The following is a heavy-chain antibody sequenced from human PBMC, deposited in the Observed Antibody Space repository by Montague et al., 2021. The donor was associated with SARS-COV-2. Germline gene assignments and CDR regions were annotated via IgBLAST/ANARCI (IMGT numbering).Heavy chain of an antibody. D-gene: IGHD2-15*01. CDR1: GGSISSGSYY. V-gene: IGHV4-61*02. J-gene: IGHJ4*02. CDR2: IYISGTT. CDR3: ARGGGSGGQRANHFDS. Sequence: TLSLTCTVSGGSISSGSYYWSWLRQPAGKGLEWIGRIYISGTTHYNPSLKSRVTISVDTSKNQFSLKLSSVTAADTAVYYGARGGGSGGQRANHFDSWGQGTLVTVSS.